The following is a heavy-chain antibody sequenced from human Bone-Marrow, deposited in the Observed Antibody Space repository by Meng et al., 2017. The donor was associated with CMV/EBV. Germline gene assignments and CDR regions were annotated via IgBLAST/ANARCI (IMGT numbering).Heavy chain of an antibody. CDR2: ISGSGGST. V-gene: IGHV3-23*01. J-gene: IGHJ3*02. Sequence: GGSLRLSCAASGFTFSSYAMSWVRQAPGKGLEWVSAISGSGGSTYYADSVKGRFTISRDNSKNTLYLQMNSLRAEDTAVYYCAKDRGGGYDFWSGYGSAFDIWGQGTRVTGSS. D-gene: IGHD3-3*01. CDR3: AKDRGGGYDFWSGYGSAFDI. CDR1: GFTFSSYA.